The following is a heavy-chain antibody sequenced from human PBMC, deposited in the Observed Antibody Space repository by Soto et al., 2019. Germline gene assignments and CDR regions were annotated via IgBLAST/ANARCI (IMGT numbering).Heavy chain of an antibody. J-gene: IGHJ4*02. CDR2: INHSGST. CDR1: GGSFGGYY. V-gene: IGHV4-34*01. Sequence: SETLSLTCAVDGGSFGGYYCSWISQPQGKGLEWIGEINHSGSTNYNPSLKSRVTISVDTSKNQFSLKLSSVTAADTAVYYCARGMTTVTTSSYYFDYWGQGTLVTVSS. D-gene: IGHD4-17*01. CDR3: ARGMTTVTTSSYYFDY.